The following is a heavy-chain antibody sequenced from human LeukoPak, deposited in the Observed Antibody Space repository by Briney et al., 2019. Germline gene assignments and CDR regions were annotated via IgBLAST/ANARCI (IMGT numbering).Heavy chain of an antibody. CDR1: GFSFSNYA. Sequence: PGGSLRLSCAASGFSFSNYAMSWVRQAPGKGLEWVSGVSASGASTYSEDSVKGRFIISRGNSKNTVFLQMNSLRVEDTAVYYCAIQHTAWYVDYWGQGILVTVSS. CDR3: AIQHTAWYVDY. CDR2: VSASGAST. D-gene: IGHD1-1*01. V-gene: IGHV3-23*01. J-gene: IGHJ4*02.